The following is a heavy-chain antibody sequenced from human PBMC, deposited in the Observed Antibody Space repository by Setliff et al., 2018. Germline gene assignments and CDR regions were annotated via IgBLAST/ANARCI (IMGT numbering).Heavy chain of an antibody. CDR3: ARFTGPRLEYNWFDP. CDR2: IYPDNSRT. J-gene: IGHJ5*02. D-gene: IGHD1-1*01. CDR1: GYSFYGYW. V-gene: IGHV5-51*01. Sequence: GESLKISCMGSGYSFYGYWIVWVRQKPGEGLEWMGIIYPDNSRTKYSPSFEGQVTFSVDKSINTAYLQWSSLRASDTAMYFCARFTGPRLEYNWFDPWGQGTLVTVSS.